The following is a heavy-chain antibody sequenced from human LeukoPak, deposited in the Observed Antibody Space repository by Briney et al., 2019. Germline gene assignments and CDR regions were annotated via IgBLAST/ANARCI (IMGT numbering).Heavy chain of an antibody. CDR1: GFSFSDSA. Sequence: GGSLRLSCASSGFSFSDSAVSWVRHSPGEGLKRVSSISDTGGRTYYADSVKGRFTITRDNSRNTVNLQMNGLRADDTARYYCAKGGQDFDFWRFDLWGQGILVIVSS. D-gene: IGHD3-3*01. J-gene: IGHJ5*02. CDR2: ISDTGGRT. V-gene: IGHV3-23*01. CDR3: AKGGQDFDFWRFDL.